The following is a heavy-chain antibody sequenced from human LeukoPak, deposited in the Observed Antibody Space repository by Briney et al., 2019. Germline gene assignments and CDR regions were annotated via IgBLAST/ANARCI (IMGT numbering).Heavy chain of an antibody. Sequence: ASVKVSCKAFGYTFTSNYMHWVRQAPGQGPEWMGVISPSGGSTTYAQKFQGRVTLTRDMSTSTDYLELSSLRSEDTAVYYCARDRGGSYYLDYWGQGTLVTVSS. CDR1: GYTFTSNY. CDR3: ARDRGGSYYLDY. D-gene: IGHD1-26*01. CDR2: ISPSGGST. V-gene: IGHV1-46*01. J-gene: IGHJ4*02.